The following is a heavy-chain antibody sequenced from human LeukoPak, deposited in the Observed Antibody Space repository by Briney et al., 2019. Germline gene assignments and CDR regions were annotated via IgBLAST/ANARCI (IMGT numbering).Heavy chain of an antibody. V-gene: IGHV4-39*07. CDR1: GGSISSSRHY. Sequence: SETLSLTCTVSGGSISSSRHYWGWIRQPPGRGLEWIGGIYYSGSTYYNPSLKSRVTISVDTSKNQFSLKLSSVTAADTAVYYCARAYGSGNSPFDPWGQGTLVTVSS. D-gene: IGHD3-10*01. J-gene: IGHJ5*02. CDR2: IYYSGST. CDR3: ARAYGSGNSPFDP.